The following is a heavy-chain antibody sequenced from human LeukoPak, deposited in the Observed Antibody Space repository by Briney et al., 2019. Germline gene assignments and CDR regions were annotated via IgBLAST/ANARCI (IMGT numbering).Heavy chain of an antibody. CDR3: ARGYRPHYGGTTGY. CDR2: INSDGSRT. CDR1: GFIFSTYW. D-gene: IGHD4-23*01. J-gene: IGHJ4*02. Sequence: PGGSLRLSCAASGFIFSTYWMHWVRHVPGKGLVWVSRINSDGSRTTYADSVKGRLTISRDNAKNTLYLQMNSLRDEDTAVYYCARGYRPHYGGTTGYWGQGTLVTVSS. V-gene: IGHV3-74*01.